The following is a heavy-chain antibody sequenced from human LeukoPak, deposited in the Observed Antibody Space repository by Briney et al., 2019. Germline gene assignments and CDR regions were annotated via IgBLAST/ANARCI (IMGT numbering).Heavy chain of an antibody. CDR2: IYYSGST. Sequence: SETLSFTCTVSGGSISSYYWSWIRQPPGKGLEWIGYIYYSGSTNYNPSLKSRVTISVDTSKNQFSLKLSSVTAADTAVYYCARGGIAAAGPPLRYYYYGMDAWGQGTTVTVSS. D-gene: IGHD6-13*01. CDR3: ARGGIAAAGPPLRYYYYGMDA. V-gene: IGHV4-59*01. J-gene: IGHJ6*02. CDR1: GGSISSYY.